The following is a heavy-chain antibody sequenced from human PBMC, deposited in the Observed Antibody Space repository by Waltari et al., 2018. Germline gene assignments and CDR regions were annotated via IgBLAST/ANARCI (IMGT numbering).Heavy chain of an antibody. Sequence: EVQLVESGGRSVLPGESLRLSCAASGFKFINYEINWVRQAPGKGLEWIAYIGSIGRTIYYADSVKGRCTVARDNARDSAFLQMDTLRVEDTAVYFCARAGLSRPFDWPYFDSWGPGTLVTVSS. CDR2: IGSIGRTI. J-gene: IGHJ4*02. V-gene: IGHV3-48*03. D-gene: IGHD3-9*01. CDR3: ARAGLSRPFDWPYFDS. CDR1: GFKFINYE.